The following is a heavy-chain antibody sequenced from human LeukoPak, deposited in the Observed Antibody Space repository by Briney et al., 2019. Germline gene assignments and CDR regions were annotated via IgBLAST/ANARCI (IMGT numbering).Heavy chain of an antibody. CDR1: GGSFSGYY. J-gene: IGHJ4*02. Sequence: PSETLSLTCAVYGGSFSGYYWSWIRQPPGKGLEWIGEINHSGSTNYNPSLKSRVTISVDTSKNQFSLKLSSVIAADTAVYYCARGSSSSWYSRFDYWGQGTLVTVSS. CDR2: INHSGST. D-gene: IGHD6-13*01. V-gene: IGHV4-34*01. CDR3: ARGSSSSWYSRFDY.